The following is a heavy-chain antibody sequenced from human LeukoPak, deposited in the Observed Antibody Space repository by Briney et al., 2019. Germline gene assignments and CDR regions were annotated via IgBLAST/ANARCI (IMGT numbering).Heavy chain of an antibody. CDR1: GFTFSSYS. V-gene: IGHV3-21*01. CDR2: ISSSSRYI. CDR3: ARFAYTSSWYYFDY. D-gene: IGHD6-13*01. Sequence: AGSLTLSCAASGFTFSSYSLKWFRQAPARELEGVSSISSSSRYIYYEDSLKGRFTISRDNAKNSLYLQMNSLRAECTAVYYCARFAYTSSWYYFDYWGQGALVTVSS. J-gene: IGHJ4*02.